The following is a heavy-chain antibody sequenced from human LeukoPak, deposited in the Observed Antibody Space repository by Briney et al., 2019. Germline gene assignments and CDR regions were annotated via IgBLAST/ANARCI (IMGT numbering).Heavy chain of an antibody. J-gene: IGHJ1*01. CDR1: GYTLTGYY. V-gene: IGHV1-2*02. CDR2: INPNSGGT. D-gene: IGHD3-22*01. Sequence: GASVKVSCKASGYTLTGYYMHCVPQAPGQGLEWMGWINPNSGGTNYAQKFQGRVTMTRDTSISTAYMELSRLRSDDTAVYYCARDPGPHYYDSSGYFQHWGKGTLVTVSS. CDR3: ARDPGPHYYDSSGYFQH.